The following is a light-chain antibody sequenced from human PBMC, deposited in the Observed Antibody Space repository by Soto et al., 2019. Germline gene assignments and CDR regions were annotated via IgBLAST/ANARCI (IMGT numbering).Light chain of an antibody. CDR1: NSDVGGYNY. V-gene: IGLV2-14*01. Sequence: QSVLTQPASVSGSPGQSITISCTGTNSDVGGYNYVSWYQHHPGKAPKLILYEVSNRPSGVSNRFSGTKSGNTASLTISGLQAEDEADYYCSSYVSTSTWVFGGGTKLTVL. J-gene: IGLJ3*02. CDR3: SSYVSTSTWV. CDR2: EVS.